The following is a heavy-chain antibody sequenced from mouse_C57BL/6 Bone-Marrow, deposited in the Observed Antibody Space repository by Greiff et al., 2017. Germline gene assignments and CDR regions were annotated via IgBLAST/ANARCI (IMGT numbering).Heavy chain of an antibody. CDR3: ARGYYYGSSQYYFDY. V-gene: IGHV1-59*01. CDR2: IDPSDSYT. Sequence: VQLQQPGAELVRPGTSVKLSCKASGYTFTSYWMHWVKQRPGQGLEWIGVIDPSDSYTNYNQKFKGKATLTVDTSSSTAYMQRSSLTSEDSAVYYCARGYYYGSSQYYFDYWGQGTTLTVSS. J-gene: IGHJ2*01. CDR1: GYTFTSYW. D-gene: IGHD1-1*01.